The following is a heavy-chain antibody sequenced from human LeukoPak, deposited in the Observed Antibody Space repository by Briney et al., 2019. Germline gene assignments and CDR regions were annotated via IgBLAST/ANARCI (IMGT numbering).Heavy chain of an antibody. J-gene: IGHJ6*03. Sequence: ASVKVSCKASGYTFTSYGISWVRQAPGQGLEWMGGIIPIFGTANYAQKFQGRVTITADESTSTAYMELSSLRSEDTAVYYCARGFCSSTSCYTGGYYYYYYMDVWGKGTTVTVSS. CDR1: GYTFTSYG. CDR3: ARGFCSSTSCYTGGYYYYYYMDV. CDR2: IIPIFGTA. D-gene: IGHD2-2*02. V-gene: IGHV1-69*13.